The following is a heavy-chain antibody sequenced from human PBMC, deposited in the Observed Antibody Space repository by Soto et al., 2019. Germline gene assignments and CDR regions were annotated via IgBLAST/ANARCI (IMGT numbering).Heavy chain of an antibody. CDR3: FYYYLDY. V-gene: IGHV3-15*01. D-gene: IGHD1-26*01. Sequence: PGGSLRLSCEAPGFSFSKAYMTWVRQAPGKGLEWVGRVKSKTDGGTTDYAAPVKGRFTTSRDDLKNTLYLQMNSLRTEDTAVYYCFYYYLDYWGQGTLVTVSS. CDR1: GFSFSKAY. CDR2: VKSKTDGGTT. J-gene: IGHJ4*02.